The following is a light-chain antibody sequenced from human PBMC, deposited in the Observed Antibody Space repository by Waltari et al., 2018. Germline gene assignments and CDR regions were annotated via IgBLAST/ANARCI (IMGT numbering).Light chain of an antibody. CDR1: STDVGGYKY. CDR3: NSYTSYSTPFV. V-gene: IGLV2-14*01. CDR2: EVT. Sequence: QSALTQPASVSGSPGQSITISCTGTSTDVGGYKYVSWYRQYPGKAPRLMIYEVTNRPSGVSNRFSGSKSGNTASLTISGLQAEDEADYYCNSYTSYSTPFVFGTGTKVTV. J-gene: IGLJ1*01.